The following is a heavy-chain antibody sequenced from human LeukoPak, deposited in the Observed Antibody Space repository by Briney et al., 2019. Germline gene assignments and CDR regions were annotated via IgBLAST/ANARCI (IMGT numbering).Heavy chain of an antibody. J-gene: IGHJ5*02. V-gene: IGHV1-24*01. CDR2: FDPEDGET. Sequence: ASVTVSFKVSGYTLTELSMHWVRQAPGKGLEWMGGFDPEDGETIYAQKFQGRVTMTEDTSTDTAYMELSSLRSEDTAVYYCATGDSSWYGWFDPWGQGTLVTVSS. D-gene: IGHD6-13*01. CDR1: GYTLTELS. CDR3: ATGDSSWYGWFDP.